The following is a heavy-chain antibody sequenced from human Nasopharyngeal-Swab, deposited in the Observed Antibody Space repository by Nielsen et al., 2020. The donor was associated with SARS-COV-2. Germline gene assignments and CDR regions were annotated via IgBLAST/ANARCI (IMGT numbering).Heavy chain of an antibody. CDR2: ISTSGSTI. D-gene: IGHD6-19*01. V-gene: IGHV3-11*01. CDR1: GFTFSDYY. J-gene: IGHJ5*02. CDR3: AKDLGIAVAGTGHDL. Sequence: GGSLRLSCAASGFTFSDYYMSWIRQAPGKGLEWVSYISTSGSTISFADSVKGRFTISRDNAKNSLFLQMNSLRAEDTALYYCAKDLGIAVAGTGHDLWGQGTLVTVSS.